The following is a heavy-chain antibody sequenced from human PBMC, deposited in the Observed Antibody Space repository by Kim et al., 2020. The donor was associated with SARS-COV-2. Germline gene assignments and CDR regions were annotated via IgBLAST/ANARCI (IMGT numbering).Heavy chain of an antibody. J-gene: IGHJ6*02. Sequence: ASVKVSCKASGYTFTGYYMHWVRQAPGQGLEWMGWINPNSGGTNYAQKFQGRVTMTRDTSISTAYMELSRLRSDDTAVYYCARDYGGSSGLTPMDYGMDVWGQGTTVTVSS. CDR3: ARDYGGSSGLTPMDYGMDV. V-gene: IGHV1-2*02. CDR2: INPNSGGT. CDR1: GYTFTGYY. D-gene: IGHD3-22*01.